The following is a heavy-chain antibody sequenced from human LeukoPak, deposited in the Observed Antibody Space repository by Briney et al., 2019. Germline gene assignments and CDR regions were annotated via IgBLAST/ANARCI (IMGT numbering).Heavy chain of an antibody. J-gene: IGHJ4*02. CDR1: GFTFSSYA. CDR2: INHSGSA. CDR3: ARGRGYSSSWYFGY. Sequence: GSLRLSCAASGFTFSSYAMSWIRQPPGKGLEWIGEINHSGSANYNPSLKSRVTISVDTSKNQFSLKLSSVTAADTAVYYCARGRGYSSSWYFGYWGQGTLVTVSS. V-gene: IGHV4-34*01. D-gene: IGHD6-13*01.